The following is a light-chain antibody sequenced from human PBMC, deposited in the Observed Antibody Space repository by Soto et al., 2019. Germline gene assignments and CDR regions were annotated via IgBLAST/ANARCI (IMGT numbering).Light chain of an antibody. CDR1: QGVRNW. Sequence: DIPVTQSPSTLSASVGDRVTITCRASQGVRNWLAWYQQKPGQAPKVLIYKASTLQSGVPSRFSGGGSGTEFTLTLSGLQPDDFATYYCQQYHSFWTFGQGTKVEFK. CDR2: KAS. CDR3: QQYHSFWT. J-gene: IGKJ1*01. V-gene: IGKV1-5*03.